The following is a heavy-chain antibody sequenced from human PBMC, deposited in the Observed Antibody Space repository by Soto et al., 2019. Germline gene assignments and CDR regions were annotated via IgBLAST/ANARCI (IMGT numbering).Heavy chain of an antibody. V-gene: IGHV1-69*13. D-gene: IGHD3-22*01. CDR3: ALLPYYDSSGTNPDY. CDR2: IIPIFGTA. J-gene: IGHJ4*02. CDR1: GGTFSSYA. Sequence: SVKVSCKASGGTFSSYAISWVRQAPGQGLEWMGGIIPIFGTANYAQKFQGRVTITADESTSTAYMELSSLRSEDAAVYYCALLPYYDSSGTNPDYWGQGTLVTVSS.